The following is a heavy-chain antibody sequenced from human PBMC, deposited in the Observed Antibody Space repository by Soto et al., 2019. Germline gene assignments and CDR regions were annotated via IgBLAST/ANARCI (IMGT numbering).Heavy chain of an antibody. D-gene: IGHD3-9*01. V-gene: IGHV3-23*01. CDR1: GFNFNIYA. J-gene: IGHJ4*02. CDR3: ARDDARYDVLTAFYFDQ. Sequence: EVQLLESGGGLVQPGGSLRLSCAASGFNFNIYAMSWVRQAPGRGLECVSGISGNGGVAYYADSVKGRFTISRDNSKNTLNLQMNGVRGEDTSVYFCARDDARYDVLTAFYFDQWGQGTPVTVSS. CDR2: ISGNGGVA.